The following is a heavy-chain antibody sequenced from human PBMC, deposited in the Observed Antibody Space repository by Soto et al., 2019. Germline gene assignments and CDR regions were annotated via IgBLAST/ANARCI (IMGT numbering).Heavy chain of an antibody. J-gene: IGHJ6*03. V-gene: IGHV5-51*01. Sequence: GESLKISCKGSGYSFTSYWIGWVLQMPWKGLEWMGIIYPGDSDTRYSPSFQGQVTISADKSISTAYLQWSSLKASDTAMYYCARQSVDIVVVPAAIPDYYYYMDVWGKGTTVTVSS. CDR2: IYPGDSDT. CDR1: GYSFTSYW. D-gene: IGHD2-2*03. CDR3: ARQSVDIVVVPAAIPDYYYYMDV.